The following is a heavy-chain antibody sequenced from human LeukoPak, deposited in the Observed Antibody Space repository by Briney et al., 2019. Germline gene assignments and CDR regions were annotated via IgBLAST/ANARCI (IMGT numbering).Heavy chain of an antibody. Sequence: ASVKVSCKASGYTFTSYGISWVRQAPGQGLEWMGWINPNSGDTNYAQKFQGRVTMTRDTSISTAYMELSRLRSDDTAVYYCARVRYRLAETYIDYWGQGTLVTVSS. J-gene: IGHJ4*02. CDR1: GYTFTSYG. D-gene: IGHD3-16*01. CDR2: INPNSGDT. CDR3: ARVRYRLAETYIDY. V-gene: IGHV1-2*02.